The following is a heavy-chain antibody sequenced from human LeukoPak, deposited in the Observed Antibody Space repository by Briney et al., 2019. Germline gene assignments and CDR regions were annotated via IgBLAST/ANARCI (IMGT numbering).Heavy chain of an antibody. CDR1: GFTFSSYG. Sequence: GGSLRLSCAASGFTFSSYGMHWVRQAPGKGLEWVAVISYDGSNKYYADSMKGRFTISRDNSKNTLYLQMNSLRADDTAVYCCAKDRFHYDSSGYYSDYWGQGTLVTVSS. CDR3: AKDRFHYDSSGYYSDY. D-gene: IGHD3-22*01. V-gene: IGHV3-30*18. J-gene: IGHJ4*02. CDR2: ISYDGSNK.